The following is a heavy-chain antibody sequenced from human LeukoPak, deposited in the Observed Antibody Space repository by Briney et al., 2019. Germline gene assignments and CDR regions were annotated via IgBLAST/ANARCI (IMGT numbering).Heavy chain of an antibody. Sequence: ASVKVSCKASGYAFTSYGISWVRQAPGQGLEWMGWISAYNGNTNYAQKLQGRATMTTDTSTSTAYMELRSLRSDDTAVYYCARDRGTTVTTEVVWGHYYYMDVWGKGTTATVSS. CDR2: ISAYNGNT. CDR1: GYAFTSYG. D-gene: IGHD4-11*01. V-gene: IGHV1-18*01. CDR3: ARDRGTTVTTEVVWGHYYYMDV. J-gene: IGHJ6*03.